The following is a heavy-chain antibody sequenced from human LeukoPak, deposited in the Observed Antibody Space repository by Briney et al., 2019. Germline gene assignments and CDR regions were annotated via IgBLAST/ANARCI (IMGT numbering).Heavy chain of an antibody. CDR1: GGSISSYY. J-gene: IGHJ4*02. CDR3: ARVARYCSSTSCFDY. Sequence: SETLSLTCTVSGGSISSYYWSWIRQSPGKGLEWIGYIYYSGSTNYNPSLKSRVTISVDTSKNQFSLKLSSVTAADTAVYYCARVARYCSSTSCFDYWGQGTLVTVSS. V-gene: IGHV4-59*01. CDR2: IYYSGST. D-gene: IGHD2-2*01.